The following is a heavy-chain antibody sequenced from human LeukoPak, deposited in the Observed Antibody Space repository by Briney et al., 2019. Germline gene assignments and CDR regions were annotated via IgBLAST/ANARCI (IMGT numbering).Heavy chain of an antibody. CDR3: ARGVASSSDFDY. CDR1: GYSMSSGYY. V-gene: IGHV4-38-2*01. D-gene: IGHD6-6*01. CDR2: IYHSGSA. J-gene: IGHJ4*02. Sequence: PSETLSLTCAVSGYSMSSGYYWGWIRQPPGKGLEWIGTIYHSGSAYYNPSLKSRVTISVDTSKNQISLKLSTVTAADTAVYYCARGVASSSDFDYWGQGTLVTVSS.